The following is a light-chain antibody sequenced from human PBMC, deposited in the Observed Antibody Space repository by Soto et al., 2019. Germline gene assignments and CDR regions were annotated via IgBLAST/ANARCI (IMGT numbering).Light chain of an antibody. Sequence: DIQMTQSPSYLSASVGDRVTITCRASQSISSYLNWYQQKPGKAPKLLIYAASSLQSGVPSRFSGSGSGTDFTLTISSLQPEDFATYYCQQSYSTLFTFGPGNKVDIK. CDR2: AAS. J-gene: IGKJ3*01. V-gene: IGKV1-39*01. CDR3: QQSYSTLFT. CDR1: QSISSY.